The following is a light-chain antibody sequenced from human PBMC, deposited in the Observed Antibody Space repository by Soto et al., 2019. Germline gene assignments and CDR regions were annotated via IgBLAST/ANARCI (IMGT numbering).Light chain of an antibody. Sequence: DIQMTQSPSSVSASVGDRVTITCRASQPIRTWLAWYQQKPGKAPKLLIYAASSLQSEVPSRFRGRGSGTEFSLTISSLQAADFATYYCQQANNFPPWTFGQGTKVQIK. CDR1: QPIRTW. CDR2: AAS. V-gene: IGKV1-12*01. J-gene: IGKJ1*01. CDR3: QQANNFPPWT.